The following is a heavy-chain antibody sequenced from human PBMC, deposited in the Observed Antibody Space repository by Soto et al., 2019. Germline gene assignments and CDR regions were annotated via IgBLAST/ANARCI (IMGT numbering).Heavy chain of an antibody. V-gene: IGHV4-59*08. CDR3: ARTVGYSYGYDY. D-gene: IGHD5-18*01. Sequence: PSETLSLTCTVSGGSISSYYWSWIRQPPGKGLEWIGSIYYSGSTYYNPSLTSRVTISVDTSKNQFSLTLSSVTAADTAVYYCARTVGYSYGYDYWGQGTLVTVSS. J-gene: IGHJ4*02. CDR2: IYYSGST. CDR1: GGSISSYY.